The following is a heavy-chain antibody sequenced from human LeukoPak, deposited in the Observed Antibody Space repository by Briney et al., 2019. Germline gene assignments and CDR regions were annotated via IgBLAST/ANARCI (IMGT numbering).Heavy chain of an antibody. CDR2: INAGNGNT. CDR3: ATYYYDSSGYYYFYY. V-gene: IGHV1-3*01. CDR1: GYTFTSYA. Sequence: ASVKVACKASGYTFTSYAMHWVRQAPGQRLEWMGWINAGNGNTKYSQKFQGRVTITRDTSASTAYMELSSLRSEDTAVYYCATYYYDSSGYYYFYYWGQGTLVTVSS. J-gene: IGHJ4*02. D-gene: IGHD3-22*01.